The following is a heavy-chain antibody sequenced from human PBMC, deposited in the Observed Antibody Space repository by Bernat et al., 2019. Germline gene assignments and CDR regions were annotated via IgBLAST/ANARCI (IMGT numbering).Heavy chain of an antibody. D-gene: IGHD3-16*01. CDR2: IYWDDDK. CDR3: ANGGGGMIDP. CDR1: GFSLSTSGVG. J-gene: IGHJ5*02. V-gene: IGHV2-5*02. Sequence: QITLKESGPTLVKPTQTLTLTCTFSGFSLSTSGVGVGWIRQPPGKALEWLALIYWDDDKRYSPSLKSRLTITKDTSKNQVVLTMTNRDPGDKATYYWANGGGGMIDPWGQGTLVTVSS.